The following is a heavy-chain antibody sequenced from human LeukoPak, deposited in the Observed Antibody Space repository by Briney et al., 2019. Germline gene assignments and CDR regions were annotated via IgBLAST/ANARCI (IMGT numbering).Heavy chain of an antibody. CDR1: GFTFSSYG. Sequence: GGSLRLSCAASGFTFSSYGMHWVRQAPGKGLEWVAVISYDGSNKYYADSVKGRFTISRDNSKNTLYLQMNSLRAEVTAVYYCAKDRGYTPRYYWGQGTLVTVSS. J-gene: IGHJ4*02. CDR3: AKDRGYTPRYY. V-gene: IGHV3-30*18. CDR2: ISYDGSNK. D-gene: IGHD3-10*01.